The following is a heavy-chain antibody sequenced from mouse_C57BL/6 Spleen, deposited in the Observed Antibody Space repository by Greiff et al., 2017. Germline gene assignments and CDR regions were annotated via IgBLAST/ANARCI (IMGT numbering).Heavy chain of an antibody. J-gene: IGHJ1*03. CDR2: IYPGDGDT. CDR3: ARGDSRYWYFDV. V-gene: IGHV1-82*01. CDR1: GYAFSSSW. Sequence: QVQLKESGPELVKPGASVKISCKASGYAFSSSWLNWVKQRPGKGLEWIGRIYPGDGDTNYPGKFKGKATLAADKSSSTAYMQLSSLTSEDSAVYFCARGDSRYWYFDVWGTGTTVTVSS. D-gene: IGHD1-1*01.